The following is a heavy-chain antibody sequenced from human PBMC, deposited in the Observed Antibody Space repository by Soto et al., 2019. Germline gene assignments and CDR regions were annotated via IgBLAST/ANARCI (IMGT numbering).Heavy chain of an antibody. CDR2: IYYSGST. D-gene: IGHD2-15*01. Sequence: TSETLSLTCTVSGGSISSGGYYWSWIRQHPGKGLEWIGYIYYSGSTYYNPSLKSRVTISVDTSKNQFSLKLSSVTAADTAVYYCARDRSVYCSGGSCHKEARPDAFDIWGQGTMGTVSS. V-gene: IGHV4-31*03. J-gene: IGHJ3*02. CDR1: GGSISSGGYY. CDR3: ARDRSVYCSGGSCHKEARPDAFDI.